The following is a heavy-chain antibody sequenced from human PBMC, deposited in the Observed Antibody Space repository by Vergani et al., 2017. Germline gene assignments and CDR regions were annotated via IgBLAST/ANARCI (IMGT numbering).Heavy chain of an antibody. Sequence: EVQLVESGGGLVQPGGSLRLSCAASGFTFSSYWMSWVRQAPGKGLEWVANIKQDGSEKYYVDSVKGRFTISRDNAKNSLYLQMNSLRAEDTAVYYCARTRRRGDSSGYYYYFDYWGQGTLVTVSS. D-gene: IGHD3-22*01. V-gene: IGHV3-7*01. CDR2: IKQDGSEK. CDR3: ARTRRRGDSSGYYYYFDY. CDR1: GFTFSSYW. J-gene: IGHJ4*02.